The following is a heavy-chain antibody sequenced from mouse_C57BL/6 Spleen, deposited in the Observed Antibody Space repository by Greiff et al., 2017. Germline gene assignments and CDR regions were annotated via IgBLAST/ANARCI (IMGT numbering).Heavy chain of an antibody. Sequence: QVQLQQPGAELVRPGSSVKLSCKASGYTFTSYWMHWVKQRPIQGLEWIGNIDPSDSETHYNQKFKDKATLTVDKSSSTAYMQLSSLTSEDSAVYYCARIYYGYWYFDVWGTGTTVTVSS. D-gene: IGHD2-1*01. CDR3: ARIYYGYWYFDV. V-gene: IGHV1-52*01. J-gene: IGHJ1*03. CDR2: IDPSDSET. CDR1: GYTFTSYW.